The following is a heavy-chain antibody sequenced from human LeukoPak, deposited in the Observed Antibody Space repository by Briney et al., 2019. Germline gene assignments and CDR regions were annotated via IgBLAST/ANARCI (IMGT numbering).Heavy chain of an antibody. CDR2: IYSGGSGST. CDR1: GFAVSSSY. Sequence: GGSLRLSCAASGFAVSSSYMSWVRQAPGKGLEWVSVIYSGGSGSTYYADSVKGRFTISRDNSKNTLNLQMNSLRAEDTAVYYCAHRKATSWAHDYWGQGTLVTVSS. J-gene: IGHJ4*02. D-gene: IGHD2-2*01. CDR3: AHRKATSWAHDY. V-gene: IGHV3-53*01.